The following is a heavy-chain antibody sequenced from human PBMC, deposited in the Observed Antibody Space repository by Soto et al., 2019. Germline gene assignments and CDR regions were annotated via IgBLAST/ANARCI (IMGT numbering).Heavy chain of an antibody. CDR3: ARGGRAVAGRKYYYYYGMDV. J-gene: IGHJ6*02. Sequence: QVQLVQSGAEVKKPGSSVKVSCKASGGTFSSYAISWVRQAPGQGLEWMGGIIPIFGTANYAQKFQGRVTITADESTSTAYLELSSLRSEDTAVYYCARGGRAVAGRKYYYYYGMDVWGQGTTVTVSS. D-gene: IGHD6-19*01. CDR2: IIPIFGTA. V-gene: IGHV1-69*12. CDR1: GGTFSSYA.